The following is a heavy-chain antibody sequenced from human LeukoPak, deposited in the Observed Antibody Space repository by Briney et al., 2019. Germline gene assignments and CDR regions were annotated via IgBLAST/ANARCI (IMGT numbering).Heavy chain of an antibody. V-gene: IGHV3-23*01. J-gene: IGHJ6*03. Sequence: GGSLRLSCAASGFTFSSYAMTWVRQAPGKGLEWVSTISGSGRTTYYADSVKGRFTISRGNSKNTLYLQMDSLRAEDTAVYYCAKGDNNWNYRSGTYYYYMDVWGKGTTVTVSS. CDR3: AKGDNNWNYRSGTYYYYMDV. D-gene: IGHD1-7*01. CDR2: ISGSGRTT. CDR1: GFTFSSYA.